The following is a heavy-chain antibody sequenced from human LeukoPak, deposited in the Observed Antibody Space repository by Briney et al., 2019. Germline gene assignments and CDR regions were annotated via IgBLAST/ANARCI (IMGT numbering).Heavy chain of an antibody. CDR3: ARGAAGYSYG. CDR1: GGSISSSSYY. D-gene: IGHD5-18*01. J-gene: IGHJ4*02. Sequence: SETLSLTCTVSGGSISSSSYYWGWIRQPPGKGLEWIGSIYYSGSTYYNPSLKSRVTISIDTSKNQFSLRLSSVTAADTAVYYCARGAAGYSYGWGQGTLVTVSS. CDR2: IYYSGST. V-gene: IGHV4-39*07.